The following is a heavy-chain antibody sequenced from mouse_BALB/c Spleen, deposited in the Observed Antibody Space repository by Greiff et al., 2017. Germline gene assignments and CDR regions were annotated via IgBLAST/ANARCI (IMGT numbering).Heavy chain of an antibody. V-gene: IGHV3-2*02. CDR3: ARSGGAYYRYDGAMDY. CDR2: ISYSGST. J-gene: IGHJ4*01. Sequence: DVQLQESGPGLVKPSQSLSLTCTVTGYSITSDYAWNWIRQFPGNKLEWMGYISYSGSTSYNPSLKSRISITRDTSKNQFFLQLNSVTTEDTATYYCARSGGAYYRYDGAMDYWGQGTSVTVSS. CDR1: GYSITSDYA. D-gene: IGHD2-14*01.